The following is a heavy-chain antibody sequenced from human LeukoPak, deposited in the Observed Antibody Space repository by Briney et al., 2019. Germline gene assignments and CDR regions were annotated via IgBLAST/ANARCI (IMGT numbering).Heavy chain of an antibody. Sequence: GGSLRLSCAASGFTVSSNYLSWVRQAPGKGLEWVSVISSSGSTYYADSVKGRFTISRDNSKNTLYLQMNSLRAEDTAVYYCARWSCSTGSCGERVQYNWFDSWGQGTLVTVSS. J-gene: IGHJ5*01. CDR2: ISSSGST. V-gene: IGHV3-53*01. CDR1: GFTVSSNY. D-gene: IGHD2-15*01. CDR3: ARWSCSTGSCGERVQYNWFDS.